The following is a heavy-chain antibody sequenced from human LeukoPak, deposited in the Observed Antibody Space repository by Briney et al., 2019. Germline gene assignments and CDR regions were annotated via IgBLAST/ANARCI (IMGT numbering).Heavy chain of an antibody. CDR2: IYYSGST. J-gene: IGHJ4*02. D-gene: IGHD2-21*01. CDR3: ARGLGAYCGGDCYSSYFDY. Sequence: PSQTLSLTCTVSGGSISSGDYYWSWIRQPPGKGLEWIGYIYYSGSTYYNPSLKSRVTISVDTSKNQFPLKLSSVTAADTAVYYCARGLGAYCGGDCYSSYFDYWGQGTLVTVSS. CDR1: GGSISSGDYY. V-gene: IGHV4-30-4*08.